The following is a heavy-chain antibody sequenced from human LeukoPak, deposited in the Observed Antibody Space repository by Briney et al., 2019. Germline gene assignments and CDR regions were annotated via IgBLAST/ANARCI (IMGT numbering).Heavy chain of an antibody. CDR3: ARQTGSGYFNWFDP. J-gene: IGHJ5*02. CDR1: GGSISSGGYS. CDR2: IYYSGST. V-gene: IGHV4-31*11. D-gene: IGHD3-22*01. Sequence: PSETLSLTCAVSGGSISSGGYSWSWIRQPPGKGLEWIGYIYYSGSTYYNSSLKSRVTISVDTSKNQFSLKLSSVTAADTAVYYCARQTGSGYFNWFDPWGQGTLVTVSS.